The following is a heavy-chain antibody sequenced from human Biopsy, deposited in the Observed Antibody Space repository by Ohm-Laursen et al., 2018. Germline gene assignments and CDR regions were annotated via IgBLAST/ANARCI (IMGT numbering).Heavy chain of an antibody. Sequence: SETLSLTCTVSGGSISSYYWSWIRQPPGKGLEWIGYIYYTGSTNYNPSLKSRVTISVDTSMNLLSLRLTFVTAADTAVYYCARHAPSYSGSYWRYFDLWGRGTLVTVSS. CDR3: ARHAPSYSGSYWRYFDL. J-gene: IGHJ2*01. V-gene: IGHV4-59*08. D-gene: IGHD1-26*01. CDR1: GGSISSYY. CDR2: IYYTGST.